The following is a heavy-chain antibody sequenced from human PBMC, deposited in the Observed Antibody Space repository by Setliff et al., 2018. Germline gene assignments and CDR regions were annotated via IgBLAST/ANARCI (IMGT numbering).Heavy chain of an antibody. CDR3: ARGPPGYYYYMNV. J-gene: IGHJ6*03. CDR2: INHTGST. Sequence: SETLSLTCAVYGGSFSGYYWSWIRQPPGKGLEWIGEINHTGSTNYSPSLKSRVTISVDTSKNQFSLKLSSVAAADTAVYYCARGPPGYYYYMNVWGKGTTVTVSS. CDR1: GGSFSGYY. V-gene: IGHV4-34*01.